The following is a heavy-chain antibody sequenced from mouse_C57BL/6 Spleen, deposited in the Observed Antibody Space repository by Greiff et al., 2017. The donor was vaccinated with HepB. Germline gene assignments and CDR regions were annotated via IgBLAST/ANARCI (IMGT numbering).Heavy chain of an antibody. CDR1: GFTFSSYA. CDR2: ISDGGSYT. D-gene: IGHD2-5*01. J-gene: IGHJ4*01. V-gene: IGHV5-4*03. CDR3: ARVGYSNYYAMDY. Sequence: EVKLVESGGGLVKPGGSLKLSCAASGFTFSSYAMSWVRQTPVKRLEWVATISDGGSYTYYPDNVKGRFTISRDNAKNNLYLQMSHLKSEDTAMYYCARVGYSNYYAMDYWGQGTSVTVSS.